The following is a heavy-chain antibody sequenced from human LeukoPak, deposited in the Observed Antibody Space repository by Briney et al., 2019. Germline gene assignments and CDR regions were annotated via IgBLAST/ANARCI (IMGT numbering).Heavy chain of an antibody. J-gene: IGHJ4*02. CDR1: GGAISSYY. Sequence: SETLSLTCTVSGGAISSYYWSWIRQPPGKGLGWIGHIYYSGSTNYNPSLKSRVTISVDTSKNQFSLKLSSVTAADTAVYYCARGPSREFDYWGQGTLVTVSS. CDR3: ARGPSREFDY. CDR2: IYYSGST. V-gene: IGHV4-59*01.